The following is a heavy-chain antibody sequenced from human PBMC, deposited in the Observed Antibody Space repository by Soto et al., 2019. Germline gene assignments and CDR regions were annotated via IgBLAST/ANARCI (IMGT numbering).Heavy chain of an antibody. CDR3: ARIRGGYDFFYNYFDY. CDR2: IFSNDEK. CDR1: GFSLSNARMG. J-gene: IGHJ4*02. D-gene: IGHD5-12*01. Sequence: QVTLKESGPVLVKPTETLTLTCTVSGFSLSNARMGVSWIRQPPGKALEWLAHIFSNDEKSYITSLKSRLTITKDTSKSQVVLTITNMDLVDTATYYFARIRGGYDFFYNYFDYWGQGTLVTVSS. V-gene: IGHV2-26*01.